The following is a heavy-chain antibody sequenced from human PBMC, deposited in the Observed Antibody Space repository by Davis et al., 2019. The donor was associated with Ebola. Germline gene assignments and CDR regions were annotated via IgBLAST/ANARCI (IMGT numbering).Heavy chain of an antibody. CDR2: IYPGDSDT. V-gene: IGHV5-51*01. CDR1: GYSFTSYW. D-gene: IGHD2-15*01. J-gene: IGHJ6*02. CDR3: ARLGRYCSGGSCQYYYYGMDV. Sequence: GESLKISCKGSGYSFTSYWIGWVRQMPGKGLEWMGIIYPGDSDTRYSPSFQGQVTISADKSISTAYLQWSSLKASDTAMYYCARLGRYCSGGSCQYYYYGMDVWGQGTTVTVSS.